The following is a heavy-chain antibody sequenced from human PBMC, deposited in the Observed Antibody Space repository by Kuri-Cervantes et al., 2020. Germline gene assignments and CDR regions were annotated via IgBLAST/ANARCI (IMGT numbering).Heavy chain of an antibody. V-gene: IGHV4-30-4*01. CDR1: SGSVSSGDYY. D-gene: IGHD6-13*01. CDR3: ARDVAAAGLDY. J-gene: IGHJ4*02. Sequence: LRLSCTVSSGSVSSGDYYWSWIRQPPGKGLEWIGYIYYSGSTYYNPSLKSRVTISVDTSKNQFSLKLSSVTAADTAVYYCARDVAAAGLDYWGQGTLVTVSS. CDR2: IYYSGST.